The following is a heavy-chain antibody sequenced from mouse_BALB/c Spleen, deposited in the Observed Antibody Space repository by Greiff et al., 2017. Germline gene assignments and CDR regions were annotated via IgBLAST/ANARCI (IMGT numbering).Heavy chain of an antibody. Sequence: VKLMESGPELVKPGASVKMSCKASGYTFTDYVISWVKQRTGQGLEWIGEIYPGSGSTYYNEKFKGKATLTADKSSNTAYMQLSSLTSEDSAVYFCAPRLHWYFDVWGAGTTVTVSS. D-gene: IGHD1-2*01. J-gene: IGHJ1*01. CDR2: IYPGSGST. CDR1: GYTFTDYV. V-gene: IGHV1-77*01. CDR3: APRLHWYFDV.